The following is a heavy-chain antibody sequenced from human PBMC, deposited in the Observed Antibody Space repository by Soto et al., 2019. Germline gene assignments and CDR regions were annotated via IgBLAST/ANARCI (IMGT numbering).Heavy chain of an antibody. Sequence: EVQLLESGGGLVQPGGSLRLSCAASGFTFSSYGMTWVRQAPGKGLEWVSFSSATGAGTYYADSVKGRFTISRDNSKNTLDPQMTRLGAADTAVPYWGKERRAGGKYGFYSDFWGQGALVIVSS. CDR3: GKERRAGGKYGFYSDF. CDR2: SSATGAGT. V-gene: IGHV3-23*01. CDR1: GFTFSSYG. D-gene: IGHD2-21*01. J-gene: IGHJ4*02.